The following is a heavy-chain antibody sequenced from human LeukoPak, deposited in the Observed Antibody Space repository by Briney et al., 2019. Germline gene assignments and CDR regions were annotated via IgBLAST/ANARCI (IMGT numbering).Heavy chain of an antibody. CDR1: GFIFSDYA. CDR2: ISDNGGSA. V-gene: IGHV3-64D*09. J-gene: IGHJ6*02. CDR3: VKDPYGMDV. Sequence: PGGSLRLSCSASGFIFSDYAMHWERRAPGKGLEYVTGISDNGGSAYYADSVKGIFTISRDKSKNTLSLQMSSLRVEDTSLYYCVKDPYGMDVWGQGTTVTVSS.